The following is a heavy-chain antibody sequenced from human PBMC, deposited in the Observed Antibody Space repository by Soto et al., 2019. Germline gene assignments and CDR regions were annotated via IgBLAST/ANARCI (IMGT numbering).Heavy chain of an antibody. CDR2: ITGSSSNI. CDR3: ARSRSGYYYEFDY. CDR1: GFTFNNYE. D-gene: IGHD3-3*01. Sequence: GGSLRLSCTASGFTFNNYEMNWVRQAPGKGLEWISFITGSSSNIYYADSVKGRFTISRDNTKNSLYLQINSLRAEDTAVYYCARSRSGYYYEFDYWGQGTLVTVSS. J-gene: IGHJ4*02. V-gene: IGHV3-48*03.